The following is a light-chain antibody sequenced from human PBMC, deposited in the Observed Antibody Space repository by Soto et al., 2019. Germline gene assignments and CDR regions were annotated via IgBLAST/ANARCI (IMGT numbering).Light chain of an antibody. CDR3: QSYDNSLSGRV. Sequence: QSVLTQPPSVSGAPGQSVTIACTGSTSNIGAGYDVHWYQQLPGTAPKLLILGNRNRPSGVRDRFSGSKSDTSASLAITGLHAEDEADYYCQSYDNSLSGRVFGGGTKVTVL. V-gene: IGLV1-40*01. CDR2: GNR. CDR1: TSNIGAGYD. J-gene: IGLJ3*02.